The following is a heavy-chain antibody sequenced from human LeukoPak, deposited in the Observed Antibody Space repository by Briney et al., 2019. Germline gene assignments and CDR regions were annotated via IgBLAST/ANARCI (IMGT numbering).Heavy chain of an antibody. V-gene: IGHV3-23*01. J-gene: IGHJ6*04. CDR1: GFTFSSYG. CDR2: ISGSGGST. Sequence: GGSLRLSCAASGFTFSSYGMSWVRQAPGKGLEWVSAISGSGGSTYYADSVKGRFTISRDNSKNTLYLQMSSLRAEDTAVYYCAELGITMIGGVWGKGTTVTISS. D-gene: IGHD3-10*02. CDR3: AELGITMIGGV.